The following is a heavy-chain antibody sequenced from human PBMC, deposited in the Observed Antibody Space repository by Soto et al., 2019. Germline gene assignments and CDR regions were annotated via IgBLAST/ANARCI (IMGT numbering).Heavy chain of an antibody. CDR1: GGTFSSYA. J-gene: IGHJ5*02. CDR2: IIPIFGTA. Sequence: SVKVSCKASGGTFSSYAISWVRQAPGQGLEWMGGIIPIFGTANYAQKFQGRVTITADESTSTAYMELSSLRSEDTAVYYCARDGDSSGYSYTGWFDPWGQGTLVTVSS. V-gene: IGHV1-69*13. CDR3: ARDGDSSGYSYTGWFDP. D-gene: IGHD3-22*01.